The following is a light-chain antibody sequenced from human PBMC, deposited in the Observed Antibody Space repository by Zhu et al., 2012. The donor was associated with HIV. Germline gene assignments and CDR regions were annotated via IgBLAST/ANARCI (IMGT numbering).Light chain of an antibody. CDR2: DTS. CDR1: ESIKSD. J-gene: IGKJ4*01. V-gene: IGKV3-15*01. CDR3: RQYDDWPPLT. Sequence: IVLTQSPATLSVSPGERATLSCRASESIKSDLAWYQQKPGQAPRLLIYDTSTRATGVPARFSGSGSGTEFTLTISSLQSEDFAVYYCRQYDDWPPLTFGGGPRWRSN.